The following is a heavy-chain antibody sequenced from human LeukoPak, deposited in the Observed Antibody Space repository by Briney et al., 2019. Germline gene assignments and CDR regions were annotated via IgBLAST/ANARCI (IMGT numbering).Heavy chain of an antibody. D-gene: IGHD3-22*01. CDR3: AASYYYDSSGRGGYYYYYMDV. CDR1: GFTFTSSA. Sequence: ASVKVSCKASGFTFTSSAMQWVRQARGQRLEWIGWIVVGSGNTNYAQKFQERVTITRDMSTSIAYMELSSLRSEDTAVYYCAASYYYDSSGRGGYYYYYMDVWGKGTTVTVSS. CDR2: IVVGSGNT. J-gene: IGHJ6*03. V-gene: IGHV1-58*02.